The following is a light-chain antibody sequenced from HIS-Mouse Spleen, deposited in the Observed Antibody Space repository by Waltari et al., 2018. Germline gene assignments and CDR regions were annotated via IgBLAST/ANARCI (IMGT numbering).Light chain of an antibody. CDR2: EDS. Sequence: SYELTQPPSVSVSPGQTARITCSGDALPKKYAYWDQQKSGQTPVLVIYEDSKRPSGIPGRFSGSSSGTMATLTISVAQVEDEADYYCYSTDSSGNHRVFGGGTKLTVL. V-gene: IGLV3-10*01. CDR1: ALPKKY. CDR3: YSTDSSGNHRV. J-gene: IGLJ2*01.